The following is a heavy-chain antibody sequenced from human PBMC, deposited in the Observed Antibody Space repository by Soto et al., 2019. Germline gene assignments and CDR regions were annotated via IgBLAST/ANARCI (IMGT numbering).Heavy chain of an antibody. V-gene: IGHV1-18*04. Sequence: ASVKFSCRASGYPFSSFGISWLRQAPGQVLEWMGWIGPYKXGINYAHKLQGIVTMTTDTSTNTAYLELRSVRSDDTAIYYCVRAEFSAYDRGYFDSWGQGTPVTV. J-gene: IGHJ4*02. CDR1: GYPFSSFG. CDR2: IGPYKXGI. CDR3: VRAEFSAYDRGYFDS. D-gene: IGHD5-12*01.